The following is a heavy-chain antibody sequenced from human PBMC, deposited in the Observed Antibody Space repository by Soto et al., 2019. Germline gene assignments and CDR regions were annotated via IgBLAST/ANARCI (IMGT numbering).Heavy chain of an antibody. V-gene: IGHV1-18*01. CDR1: GYTFTSYG. CDR2: IRAHNGNT. D-gene: IGHD1-1*01. CDR3: ARGRYGDY. Sequence: QVHLVQSGAEVKKPGASVKVSCKGSGYTFTSYGITWVRQAPGQGLEWMGGIRAHNGNTDYAQRLQGRVTVTRDTSTSTAYMELRSLISDDTAVYYCARGRYGDYWGQGALVTVSS. J-gene: IGHJ4*02.